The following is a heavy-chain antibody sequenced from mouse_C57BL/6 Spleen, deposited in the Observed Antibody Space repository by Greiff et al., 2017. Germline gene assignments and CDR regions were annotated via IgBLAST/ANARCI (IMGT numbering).Heavy chain of an antibody. CDR1: GYTFTDYE. V-gene: IGHV1-15*01. J-gene: IGHJ4*01. CDR2: IDPETGGT. Sequence: QVQLKESGAELVRPGASVTLSCKASGYTFTDYEMHWVKQTPVHGLEWIGSIDPETGGTAYNQKFKGKAILTADKSSSTDYMELPSLTSEDSAVYYCTRWGFGYSKDAMDYWGQGTSVTVSS. CDR3: TRWGFGYSKDAMDY. D-gene: IGHD2-5*01.